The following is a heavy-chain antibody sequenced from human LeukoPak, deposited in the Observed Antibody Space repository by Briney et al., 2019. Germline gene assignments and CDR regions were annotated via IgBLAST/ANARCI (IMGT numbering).Heavy chain of an antibody. J-gene: IGHJ4*02. CDR1: GFTFSSYA. D-gene: IGHD3-10*01. V-gene: IGHV3-23*01. CDR3: AINFRFYYGSGSDTDY. Sequence: GGSLRLSCAASGFTFSSYAMSWVRQAPGKGLEWVSAISGSGGSTYYADSVKGRFTISRDNSKNSLYLQMYSLRAEDTAVYYCAINFRFYYGSGSDTDYWGQGTLATVSS. CDR2: ISGSGGST.